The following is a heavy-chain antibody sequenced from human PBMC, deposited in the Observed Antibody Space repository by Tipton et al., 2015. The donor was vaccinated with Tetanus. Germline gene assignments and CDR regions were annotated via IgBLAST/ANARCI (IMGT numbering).Heavy chain of an antibody. J-gene: IGHJ6*02. V-gene: IGHV4-34*01. Sequence: GLVKPSETLSLTCAVYGGSFSGYYWSWIRQPPGKGLEWIGEINHSGSTNYNPSLKSRVTISVDTSKNQFSLKLSSVTAADTAVYYCARAKGGSNRPGMDVWGQGTTVTVSS. CDR3: ARAKGGSNRPGMDV. D-gene: IGHD3-16*01. CDR1: GGSFSGYY. CDR2: INHSGST.